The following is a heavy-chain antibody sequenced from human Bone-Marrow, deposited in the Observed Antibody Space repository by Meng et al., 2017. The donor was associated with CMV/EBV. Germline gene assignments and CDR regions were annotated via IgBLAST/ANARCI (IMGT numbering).Heavy chain of an antibody. CDR1: GFTFSDYY. D-gene: IGHD2-2*01. J-gene: IGHJ5*02. CDR3: ARDADDQIVVVPAAPASSIDP. V-gene: IGHV3-11*01. CDR2: ISSSGSTI. Sequence: GGSLRLSCAASGFTFSDYYMSWIRQAPGKGLEWVSYISSSGSTIYYADSVKGRFTISRDNAKNSLYLQRNSLRAEDTAVYYCARDADDQIVVVPAAPASSIDPWGQGTLVTVSS.